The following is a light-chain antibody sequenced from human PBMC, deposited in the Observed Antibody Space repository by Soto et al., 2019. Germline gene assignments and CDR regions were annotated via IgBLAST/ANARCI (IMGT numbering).Light chain of an antibody. V-gene: IGKV3-11*01. J-gene: IGKJ5*01. CDR1: PSVTNF. CDR2: GAF. Sequence: EIVFTQCPGTLSLSPGERATLTCRASPSVTNFLAWYRQKPGQAPRLLIYGAFNRATGIPARFSGSRSGTDFTLTISSLEPEASAVYDCQQRNVWPPVTFGPGTRLEIK. CDR3: QQRNVWPPVT.